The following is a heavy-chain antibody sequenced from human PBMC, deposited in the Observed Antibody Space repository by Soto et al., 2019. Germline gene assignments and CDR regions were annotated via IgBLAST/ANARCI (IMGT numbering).Heavy chain of an antibody. CDR3: ARGQEYFHAFDI. Sequence: EVQLVESGGGLVKPGGSLRLSCAASGFTFSSDSMNWVRQAPGKGLEWVSSISSSSSYIYYADSVKGRFTISRDNAKNSLYLQMNSLRAEDTAVYYCARGQEYFHAFDIWGQGTMVTVS. J-gene: IGHJ3*02. CDR2: ISSSSSYI. CDR1: GFTFSSDS. V-gene: IGHV3-21*01. D-gene: IGHD6-6*01.